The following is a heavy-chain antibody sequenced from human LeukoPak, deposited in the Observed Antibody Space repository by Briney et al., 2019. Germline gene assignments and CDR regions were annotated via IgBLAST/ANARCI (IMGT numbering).Heavy chain of an antibody. CDR2: LFGGRST. Sequence: GGSLRLSCAASGFTVRTKYMSWVRQAPGKGLEWVSVLFGGRSTYYADSVKGRFTISRDDSKNSLFLQMNSVRAEDTAVYYCARGVDSAYAFDFWGQGNLVTVSS. CDR3: ARGVDSAYAFDF. V-gene: IGHV3-53*01. D-gene: IGHD2-15*01. CDR1: GFTVRTKY. J-gene: IGHJ4*02.